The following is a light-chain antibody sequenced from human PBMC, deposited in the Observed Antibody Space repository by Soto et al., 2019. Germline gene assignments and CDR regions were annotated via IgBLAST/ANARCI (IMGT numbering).Light chain of an antibody. V-gene: IGKV1-33*01. J-gene: IGKJ4*01. CDR3: QQYDDLPIT. Sequence: DIQMTQSPSSLSASVGDRVTITCQARQDVTNFLHWYQQKPGKAPKLLMYDVSNLATGVPSRFSGSGVGTHFSFTITSLQPEDSETYYCQQYDDLPITFGGGTKVEIK. CDR1: QDVTNF. CDR2: DVS.